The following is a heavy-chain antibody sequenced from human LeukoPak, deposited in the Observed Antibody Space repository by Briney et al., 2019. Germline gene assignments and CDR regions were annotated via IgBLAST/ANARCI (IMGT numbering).Heavy chain of an antibody. CDR2: IYYSGST. Sequence: SETLSLTCTVSGTSITSYHWSWIRQPPGKGLEWIGYIYYSGSTNYNPSLKSRVTISVDTSKNQFSLKLSSVTAADTAVYYCATGELLDYWGQGTLVTVSS. D-gene: IGHD1-26*01. J-gene: IGHJ4*02. CDR1: GTSITSYH. V-gene: IGHV4-59*08. CDR3: ATGELLDY.